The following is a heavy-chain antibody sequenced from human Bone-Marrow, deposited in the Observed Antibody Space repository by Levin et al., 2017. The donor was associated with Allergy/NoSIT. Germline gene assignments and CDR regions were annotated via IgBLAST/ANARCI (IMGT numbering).Heavy chain of an antibody. CDR2: ISSTSNYI. CDR3: ARDYSSNYYFDY. V-gene: IGHV3-21*01. Sequence: GGSLRLSCAASGFTFRTYTMHWVRQAPGKGLEWVSSISSTSNYIYYADSVKGRFTISRDNAKNSLYLQMNSLRAEDMAVYYCARDYSSNYYFDYWGQGTLVTVSS. D-gene: IGHD6-13*01. CDR1: GFTFRTYT. J-gene: IGHJ4*02.